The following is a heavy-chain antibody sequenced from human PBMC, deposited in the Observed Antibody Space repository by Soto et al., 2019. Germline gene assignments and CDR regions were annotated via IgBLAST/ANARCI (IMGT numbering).Heavy chain of an antibody. V-gene: IGHV1-8*01. D-gene: IGHD3-10*01. Sequence: ASVKVSCKASGYTFTSYDINWVRQATGQGLEWMGWMNPNSGNTGYAQKFQGRVTMTRNTSISTAYMELSSLRSEDTAVYYCARGGPVLLWFGELLSNADYYYYMDVWGKGTTVTVSS. CDR3: ARGGPVLLWFGELLSNADYYYYMDV. J-gene: IGHJ6*03. CDR1: GYTFTSYD. CDR2: MNPNSGNT.